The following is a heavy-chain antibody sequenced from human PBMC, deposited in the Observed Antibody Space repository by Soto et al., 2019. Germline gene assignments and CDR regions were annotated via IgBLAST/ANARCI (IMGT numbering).Heavy chain of an antibody. CDR3: AKESGGERYAAYFVL. D-gene: IGHD2-21*01. CDR2: ISAGGNTK. V-gene: IGHV3-30*18. Sequence: QVQLVESGGGVVQPGTSLRLACAASGFTLSNIGMQWVRQAPGKGLELVAVISAGGNTKYYADSVKGRFTISRDNSKNPLFLQRNSLRTEDTAVYYCAKESGGERYAAYFVLWGQGTLVTVSA. J-gene: IGHJ4*02. CDR1: GFTLSNIG.